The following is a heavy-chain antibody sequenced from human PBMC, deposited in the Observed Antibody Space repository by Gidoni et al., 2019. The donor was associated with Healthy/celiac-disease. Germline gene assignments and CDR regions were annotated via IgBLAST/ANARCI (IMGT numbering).Heavy chain of an antibody. J-gene: IGHJ6*02. CDR1: GFTFRSSA. V-gene: IGHV3-30-3*01. CDR3: ARDPLITMIVVVITNYYGMDV. CDR2: ISYDGSNK. D-gene: IGHD3-22*01. Sequence: QVQLVESGGGVVQPGRSLRLSCAASGFTFRSSAMHWVRQAPGKGLEWVAVISYDGSNKYYADSVKGRFTISRDNSKNTLYLQMNSLRAEDTAVYYCARDPLITMIVVVITNYYGMDVWGQGTTVTVSS.